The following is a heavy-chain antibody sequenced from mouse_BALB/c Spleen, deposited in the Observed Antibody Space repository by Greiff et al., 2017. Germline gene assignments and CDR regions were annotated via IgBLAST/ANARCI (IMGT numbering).Heavy chain of an antibody. D-gene: IGHD4-1*01. CDR1: GYAFTNYL. V-gene: IGHV1-54*01. J-gene: IGHJ3*01. Sequence: QVQLQQSGAELVRPGTSVKVSCKASGYAFTNYLIEWVKQRPGQGLEWIGVINPGSGGTNYNEKFKGKATLTADKSSSTAYMQLSSLTSDDSAVYFCARRNWEVSWFAYWGQGTLVTVSA. CDR2: INPGSGGT. CDR3: ARRNWEVSWFAY.